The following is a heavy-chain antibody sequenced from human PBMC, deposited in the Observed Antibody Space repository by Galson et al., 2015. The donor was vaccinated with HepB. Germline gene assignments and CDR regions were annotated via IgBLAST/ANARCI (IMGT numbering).Heavy chain of an antibody. D-gene: IGHD1-14*01. CDR3: ARGYPDLGAFDY. V-gene: IGHV4-31*03. CDR2: IFYSGTT. Sequence: TLSLTCTVSGGSISSGYYYWSWIRQHPGKGLEWIGYIFYSGTTYYNPPLKSRFTISVDTSKNQFSLKLSSVTAADTAVYYCARGYPDLGAFDYWGQGTLVTVSS. J-gene: IGHJ4*02. CDR1: GGSISSGYYY.